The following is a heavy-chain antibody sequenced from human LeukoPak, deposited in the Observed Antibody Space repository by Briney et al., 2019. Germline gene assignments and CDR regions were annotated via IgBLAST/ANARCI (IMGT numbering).Heavy chain of an antibody. CDR3: AKSDDFGDYVPVH. V-gene: IGHV3-64*02. CDR2: ISSTGDST. CDR1: GFTFSGSS. D-gene: IGHD4-17*01. Sequence: GGSLRVSCAASGFTFSGSSMHWVRQAPGKGLEYVSTISSTGDSTYYADSVKGRFTISRDNSKNTLYLQMGSLRTEDMAVYYCAKSDDFGDYVPVHWGQGTLVTVSS. J-gene: IGHJ4*02.